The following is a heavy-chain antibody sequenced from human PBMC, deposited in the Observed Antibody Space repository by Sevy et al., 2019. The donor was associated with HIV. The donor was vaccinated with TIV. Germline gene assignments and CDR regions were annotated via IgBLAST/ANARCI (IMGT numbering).Heavy chain of an antibody. CDR3: TTVLGWEGTSDY. D-gene: IGHD1-26*01. CDR2: IRSKADGGTA. J-gene: IGHJ4*02. CDR1: GFSFINAS. V-gene: IGHV3-15*07. Sequence: GGSLRLSCAASGFSFINASMNWVRQAPGKGLEWVGRIRSKADGGTADYAAPVKGRFIISRDDSENTLYLQMNSLRTEDTAIYYCTTVLGWEGTSDYWGQGTLVTVSS.